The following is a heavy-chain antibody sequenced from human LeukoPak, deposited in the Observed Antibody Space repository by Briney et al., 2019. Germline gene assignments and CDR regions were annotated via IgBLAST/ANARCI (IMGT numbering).Heavy chain of an antibody. V-gene: IGHV4-59*01. Sequence: PSETLSLTCTVSGGPISSYYWSWIRQPPGKGREWIGYIYYTGSTNYNPSLKSRVTISVDTSKNQFSLKLSSVTAADTAVYYCARGNSGSYYGFDYWGQGTLVTVSS. CDR3: ARGNSGSYYGFDY. CDR1: GGPISSYY. CDR2: IYYTGST. J-gene: IGHJ4*02. D-gene: IGHD1-26*01.